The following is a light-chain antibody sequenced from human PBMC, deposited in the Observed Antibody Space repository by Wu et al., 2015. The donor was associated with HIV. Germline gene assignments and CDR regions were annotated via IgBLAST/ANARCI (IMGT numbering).Light chain of an antibody. CDR2: EVS. CDR3: QQYSSSPIT. CDR1: QTVGSGY. V-gene: IGKV3-20*01. J-gene: IGKJ5*01. Sequence: EIVLTQSPDTLSVSVGERVTLSCRASQTVGSGYLAWYQLKPGQAPRLVISEVSTRAAGIPDRFGGSGSGTDFTLTITSLEPEDIAVYSCQQYSSSPITFGQGTTTG.